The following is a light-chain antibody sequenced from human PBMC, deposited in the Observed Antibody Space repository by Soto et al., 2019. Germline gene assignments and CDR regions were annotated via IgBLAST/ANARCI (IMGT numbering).Light chain of an antibody. CDR1: QGVSTW. CDR2: TAS. J-gene: IGKJ5*01. CDR3: QQAASFPIT. Sequence: DIQMTQSPSSLSASAGERVTITFRASQGVSTWLAWYQQKPGKAPNLLIYTASSLQSGVPSRFSGSGSGTDFTLTINGLQPEDFATYYCQQAASFPITFGQGTRLEIK. V-gene: IGKV1-12*01.